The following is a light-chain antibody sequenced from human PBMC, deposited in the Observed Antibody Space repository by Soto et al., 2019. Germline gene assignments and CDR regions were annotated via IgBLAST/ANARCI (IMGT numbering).Light chain of an antibody. CDR1: SSDVGGHNF. CDR3: SSYTSSNTLYV. CDR2: EVK. Sequence: QSVLTQPASVSGSPGQSITISCTGTSSDVGGHNFVSWYQQHPGKAPKLMIYEVKNRPSGVSNRFSGSKSGNTASLTISGLQAEDEADYYCSSYTSSNTLYVFGTGTQLTVL. V-gene: IGLV2-14*01. J-gene: IGLJ1*01.